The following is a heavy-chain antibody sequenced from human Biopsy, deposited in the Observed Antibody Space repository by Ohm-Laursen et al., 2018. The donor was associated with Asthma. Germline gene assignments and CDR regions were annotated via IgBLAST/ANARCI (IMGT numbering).Heavy chain of an antibody. V-gene: IGHV1-24*01. CDR1: GYFLSKMP. D-gene: IGHD3-3*01. J-gene: IGHJ5*02. Sequence: ASVKVSCNVSGYFLSKMPMHWVRQAPGKGLEWMGGFVRERIYAQKFRGRLTMTEDISTDTAYMELNSLTSEDTAVYYCADLFFQAFDTWGQGTPVTVSS. CDR2: FVRER. CDR3: ADLFFQAFDT.